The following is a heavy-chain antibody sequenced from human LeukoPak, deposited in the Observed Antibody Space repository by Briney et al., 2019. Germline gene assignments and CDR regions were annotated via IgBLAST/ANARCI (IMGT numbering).Heavy chain of an antibody. Sequence: ASVKVSCKASGYTFTSYYMHWVRQAPGQGLEWMGIINPSGGSTSYAQKLQGRVTMTTDTSTSTAYMELRSLRSGDTAVYYCARDQGIVGATFDYWGQGTLVTVSS. CDR2: INPSGGST. J-gene: IGHJ4*02. CDR1: GYTFTSYY. D-gene: IGHD1-26*01. V-gene: IGHV1-46*01. CDR3: ARDQGIVGATFDY.